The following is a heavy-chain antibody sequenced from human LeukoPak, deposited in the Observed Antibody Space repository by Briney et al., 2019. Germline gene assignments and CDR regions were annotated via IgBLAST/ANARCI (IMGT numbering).Heavy chain of an antibody. CDR1: GGSFSGYY. Sequence: SETLSLTCAVYGGSFSGYYWSWIRHPPGKGLEWIGEINHSGSTNYNPSLKSRVTISVDTSKSQFSLKLSSVTAADTAVYYCARGRDIVVVPAAPQYYYYGMDVWGQGTTVTVSS. J-gene: IGHJ6*02. CDR2: INHSGST. V-gene: IGHV4-34*01. CDR3: ARGRDIVVVPAAPQYYYYGMDV. D-gene: IGHD2-2*01.